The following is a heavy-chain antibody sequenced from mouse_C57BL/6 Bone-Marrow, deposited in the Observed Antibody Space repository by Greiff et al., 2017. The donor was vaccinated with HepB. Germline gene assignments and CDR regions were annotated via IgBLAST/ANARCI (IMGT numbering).Heavy chain of an antibody. CDR3: ARNLGLRLAY. J-gene: IGHJ3*01. Sequence: VKLQESGPGLVQPSQSLSITCTVSGFSLTSYGVHWVRQSPGKGLEWLGVIWSGGSTDYNAAFISRLSISKDNSKSHVFFKMNSLQADDTAIYYCARNLGLRLAYWGQGTLVTVSA. CDR1: GFSLTSYG. CDR2: IWSGGST. V-gene: IGHV2-2*01. D-gene: IGHD2-4*01.